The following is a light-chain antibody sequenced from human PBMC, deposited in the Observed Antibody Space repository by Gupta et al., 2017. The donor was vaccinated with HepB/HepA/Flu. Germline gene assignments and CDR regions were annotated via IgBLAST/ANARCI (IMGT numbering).Light chain of an antibody. CDR3: QQYYSYPWT. J-gene: IGKJ1*01. CDR2: AAS. Sequence: IRMTQSPSSFSASTGDRVTITCRASQGISSYLAWYQQKPGKAPKLLIYAASTLQSGVPSRFSGSGSGTDFTLTISCLQSEDFATYYCQQYYSYPWTFGQGTKVEIK. V-gene: IGKV1-8*01. CDR1: QGISSY.